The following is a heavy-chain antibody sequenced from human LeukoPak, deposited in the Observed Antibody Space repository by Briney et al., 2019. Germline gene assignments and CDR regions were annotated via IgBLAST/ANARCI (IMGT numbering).Heavy chain of an antibody. CDR3: ARSYYDSRLFDY. D-gene: IGHD3-22*01. CDR2: IYHTGST. J-gene: IGHJ4*01. CDR1: GGSISSSNSY. V-gene: IGHV4-39*01. Sequence: SETLSLTCTVSGGSISSSNSYWGWIRQPPGKGLEWIGTIYHTGSTYYNPSLKSRVTISVDTSKNQFSLNLSSVTAADTAVYYSARSYYDSRLFDYWGQGTLVTVSS.